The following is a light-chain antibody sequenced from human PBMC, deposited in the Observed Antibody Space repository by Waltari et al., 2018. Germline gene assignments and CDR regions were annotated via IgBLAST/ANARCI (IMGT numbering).Light chain of an antibody. CDR2: VNSDGSQ. V-gene: IGLV4-69*01. CDR1: SGHITNV. CDR3: QTGGHGTWV. J-gene: IGLJ3*02. Sequence: QLELTQSPSASASLGASVKLTCTLSSGHITNVVAWHQQQPQKGPRYLMKVNSDGSQSRGDEIPDRFSGSSSGAERYLTISSLQSEDEADYYCQTGGHGTWVFGGGTKLTVL.